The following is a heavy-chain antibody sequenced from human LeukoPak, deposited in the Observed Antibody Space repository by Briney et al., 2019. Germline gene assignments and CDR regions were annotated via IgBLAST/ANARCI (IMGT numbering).Heavy chain of an antibody. Sequence: GGSLRLSCAASGFTFSSYGMSWVRQAPGKGLEWVSAISGSGGSTYYADSVKGRFTISRDNSKSTLYLQMNSLRAEDTAVYYCAKFADYGDLQYYFDYWGQGTLVTVSS. CDR1: GFTFSSYG. J-gene: IGHJ4*02. CDR2: ISGSGGST. V-gene: IGHV3-23*01. D-gene: IGHD4-17*01. CDR3: AKFADYGDLQYYFDY.